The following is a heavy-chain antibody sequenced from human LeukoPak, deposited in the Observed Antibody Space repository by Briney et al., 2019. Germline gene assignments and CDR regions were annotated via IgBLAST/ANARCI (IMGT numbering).Heavy chain of an antibody. Sequence: ASVKVSCKASGYTFTGYYTHWVRQAPGQGLEWVGWINPNSGGTNYAQKFQGRVAMTRDTSISTAYMELSSLRSEDTAVYYCARDGYSYDGWFDPWGQGTLVTVSS. V-gene: IGHV1-2*02. J-gene: IGHJ5*02. CDR3: ARDGYSYDGWFDP. D-gene: IGHD5-18*01. CDR2: INPNSGGT. CDR1: GYTFTGYY.